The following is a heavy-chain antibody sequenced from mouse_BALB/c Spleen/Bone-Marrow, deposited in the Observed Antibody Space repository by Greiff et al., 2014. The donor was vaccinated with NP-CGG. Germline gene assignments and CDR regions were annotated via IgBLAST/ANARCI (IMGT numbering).Heavy chain of an antibody. D-gene: IGHD1-1*01. V-gene: IGHV14-3*02. CDR3: TRPSFYYGSSYWYFDV. Sequence: VQLQQSGSELVKPGASVKLSCAASGFNIKDTYMHWVKQRPEQGLEWIGRIDPANGDTKYDPKSQGKATITADTSSNTAYLQLSSLTSEDTAVYYCTRPSFYYGSSYWYFDVWGAGTTVTVSS. CDR1: GFNIKDTY. CDR2: IDPANGDT. J-gene: IGHJ1*01.